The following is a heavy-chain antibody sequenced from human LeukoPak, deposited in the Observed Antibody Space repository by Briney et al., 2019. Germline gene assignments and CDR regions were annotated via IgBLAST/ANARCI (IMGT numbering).Heavy chain of an antibody. V-gene: IGHV3-23*01. D-gene: IGHD6-19*01. CDR3: AKDLSMAVTGSPFDY. CDR1: GFTFSSFA. CDR2: ISGSSTST. Sequence: GGSLRLSCAASGFTFSSFAMSWVRRAPGKGLERVSTISGSSTSTYYADSVQGRFTVSRDNSKSTLFLQMNGLRAEDTAIYYCAKDLSMAVTGSPFDYWGQGTLVTVSS. J-gene: IGHJ4*02.